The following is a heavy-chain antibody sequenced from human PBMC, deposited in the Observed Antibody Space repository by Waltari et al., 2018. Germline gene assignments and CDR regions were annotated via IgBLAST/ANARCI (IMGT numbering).Heavy chain of an antibody. J-gene: IGHJ5*02. CDR3: AAAGYSSGWPNWFDP. CDR1: GFTFTSSA. V-gene: IGHV1-58*02. CDR2: IVVGSGNT. Sequence: QMQLVQSGPEVKKPGTSVKVSCKASGFTFTSSAMQWVRQARGQRLEWIGWIVVGSGNTNYAQKFQERVTITRDMSTSTVYMELRSLRSEDTAVYYWAAAGYSSGWPNWFDPWGQGTLVTVSS. D-gene: IGHD6-19*01.